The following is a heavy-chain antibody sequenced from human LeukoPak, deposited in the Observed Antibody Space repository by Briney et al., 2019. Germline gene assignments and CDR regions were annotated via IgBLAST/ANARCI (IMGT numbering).Heavy chain of an antibody. CDR1: GYTFTGYY. J-gene: IGHJ4*02. CDR2: INPNSGGT. CDR3: ARGRRYSGYDSYFDY. Sequence: ASVKVSCKASGYTFTGYYMHWVRQAPGQGLEWMGWINPNSGGTNYAQKFQGRVTMTRDTSISTAYMELSRLRSDDTAVYYCARGRRYSGYDSYFDYWGQGTLVTVSS. V-gene: IGHV1-2*02. D-gene: IGHD5-12*01.